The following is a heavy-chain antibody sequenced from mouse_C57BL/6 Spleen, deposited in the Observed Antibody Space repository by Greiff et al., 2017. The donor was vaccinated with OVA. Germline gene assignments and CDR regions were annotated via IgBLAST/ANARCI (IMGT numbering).Heavy chain of an antibody. Sequence: EVQLVESGPGLVKPSQSLSLTCSVTGYSITSGYYWNWIRQFPGNKLEWMGYISYDGSNNYNPSLKNRISITRDTSKNQFFLKLNSVTTEDTATYYCARGDGSSPSFDVWGTGTTVTVSS. CDR3: ARGDGSSPSFDV. CDR2: ISYDGSN. CDR1: GYSITSGYY. D-gene: IGHD1-1*01. J-gene: IGHJ1*03. V-gene: IGHV3-6*01.